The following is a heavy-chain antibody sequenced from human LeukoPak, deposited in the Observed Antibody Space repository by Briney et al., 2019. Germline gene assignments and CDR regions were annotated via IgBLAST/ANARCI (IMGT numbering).Heavy chain of an antibody. CDR2: INPSGDYT. CDR3: ASEIPASGYLDY. J-gene: IGHJ4*02. V-gene: IGHV1-46*01. D-gene: IGHD6-13*01. CDR1: GYTFTRYY. Sequence: ASVKVSCKASGYTFTRYYMHWMRQAPGQGPEWMGGINPSGDYTNYAQKFQDRVTMTRDMSTSTVYMELSSLRSEDTAVYYCASEIPASGYLDYWGQGTLVTVSS.